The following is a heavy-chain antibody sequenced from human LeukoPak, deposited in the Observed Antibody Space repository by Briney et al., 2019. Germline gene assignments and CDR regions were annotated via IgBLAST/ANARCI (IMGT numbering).Heavy chain of an antibody. CDR3: ASYDSSGYYYGLDY. J-gene: IGHJ4*02. Sequence: PSQTLSLTCTVSGGSISSGGYYWSWIRQHPGKGLEWIGYIYYSGSTYYNPSLKSRVTISVGTSKSQFSLKLSSVTAADTAVYYCASYDSSGYYYGLDYWGQGTLVTVSS. CDR1: GGSISSGGYY. CDR2: IYYSGST. V-gene: IGHV4-31*03. D-gene: IGHD3-22*01.